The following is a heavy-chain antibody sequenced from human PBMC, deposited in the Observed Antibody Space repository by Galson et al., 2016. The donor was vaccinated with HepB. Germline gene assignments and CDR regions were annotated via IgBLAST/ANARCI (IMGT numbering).Heavy chain of an antibody. CDR1: GFPFSDWS. CDR2: ISNSGDSI. Sequence: SLRLSCAASGFPFSDWSMNWVRQAPGKGLEWISYISNSGDSIYYADSVEGRFTISRNNAKSSLYLQMNSLRGEDTAMYYRVSRFGLDPWGQGTLVIVSS. D-gene: IGHD3-16*01. V-gene: IGHV3-48*01. J-gene: IGHJ5*02. CDR3: VSRFGLDP.